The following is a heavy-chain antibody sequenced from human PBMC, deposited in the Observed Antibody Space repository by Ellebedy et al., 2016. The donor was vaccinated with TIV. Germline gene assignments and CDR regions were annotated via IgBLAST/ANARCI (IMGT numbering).Heavy chain of an antibody. V-gene: IGHV4-59*08. Sequence: MPGGSLRLSCTVSGGSISSYYWSWIRQPPGKGLEWIGYIYYRGSTNYNPSLKSRSTISVDTSKNQLSLKLSSVTAADTAVYYCARLFPDGKLLSGFLVDWGQGTLVIVSS. CDR1: GGSISSYY. D-gene: IGHD3-16*02. J-gene: IGHJ4*02. CDR2: IYYRGST. CDR3: ARLFPDGKLLSGFLVD.